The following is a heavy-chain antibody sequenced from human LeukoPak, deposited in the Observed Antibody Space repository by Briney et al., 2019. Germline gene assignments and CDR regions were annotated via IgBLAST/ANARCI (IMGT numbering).Heavy chain of an antibody. D-gene: IGHD3-10*01. Sequence: SVKVSCKASGGTFSSYAISWVRQAPGQGLEWMGRIIPIFGTANYAQKFQCRVTITTDESTSTAYMELSSLRSEDTAVYYCARDPQGYYGSGSQRPDYYYYMDVWGKGTTVNVSS. CDR2: IIPIFGTA. J-gene: IGHJ6*03. CDR1: GGTFSSYA. CDR3: ARDPQGYYGSGSQRPDYYYYMDV. V-gene: IGHV1-69*05.